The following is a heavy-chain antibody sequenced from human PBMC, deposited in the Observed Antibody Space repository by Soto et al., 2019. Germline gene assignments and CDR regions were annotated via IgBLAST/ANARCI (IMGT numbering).Heavy chain of an antibody. Sequence: PSETLSLTCTVSGGSISSGGYYWSWIRQPPGKGLEWIGEINHSGSTNYNPSLKSRVTISVDTSKNQFSLKLSSVTAADTAVYYCARGVPAAMRGWFDPWGQGTLVTVSS. CDR3: ARGVPAAMRGWFDP. CDR1: GGSISSGGYY. D-gene: IGHD2-2*01. CDR2: INHSGST. V-gene: IGHV4-39*07. J-gene: IGHJ5*02.